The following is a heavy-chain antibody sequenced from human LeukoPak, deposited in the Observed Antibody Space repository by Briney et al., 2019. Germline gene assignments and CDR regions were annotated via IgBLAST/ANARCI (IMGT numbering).Heavy chain of an antibody. CDR1: GESFRGYY. V-gene: IGHV4-34*01. J-gene: IGHJ4*02. D-gene: IGHD2-15*01. CDR3: ARGTWNCSGGSCYSSFDY. Sequence: SETLSLTCAVYGESFRGYYWSWIRHPPGKGLEWIGEINHSGSTNYNPSLKSRVTISVDTSKNQFSLKLSSVTAADTAVYYCARGTWNCSGGSCYSSFDYWGQGTLVTVSS. CDR2: INHSGST.